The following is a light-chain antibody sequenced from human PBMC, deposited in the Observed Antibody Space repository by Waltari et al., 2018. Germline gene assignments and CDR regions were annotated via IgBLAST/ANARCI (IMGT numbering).Light chain of an antibody. V-gene: IGKV2D-29*01. J-gene: IGKJ2*01. Sequence: DVVLTQSPLSLSVAPGQSASISCKSSESLVYSDGKTYLYWYLQKPGQPPQLLIYELSDRFSGVPPRFSASGSGTEFTLKISRVEAGDVGTYYCMQSMKPPLFTFGPGTKLEI. CDR1: ESLVYSDGKTY. CDR3: MQSMKPPLFT. CDR2: ELS.